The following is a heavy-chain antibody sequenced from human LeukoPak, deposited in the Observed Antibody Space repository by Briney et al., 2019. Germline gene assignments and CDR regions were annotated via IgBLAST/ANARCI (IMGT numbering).Heavy chain of an antibody. Sequence: GALRLSWAASGFSFSSYAMDWVRQAPGKGLEWVAVISYDGSNKYYADSVKGRFTISRDNSKNTLYLQMNSLRAEDTAVYYCARGITIFGVALYGMDVWGQGTTVTVSS. V-gene: IGHV3-30-3*01. CDR3: ARGITIFGVALYGMDV. CDR1: GFSFSSYA. CDR2: ISYDGSNK. D-gene: IGHD3-3*01. J-gene: IGHJ6*02.